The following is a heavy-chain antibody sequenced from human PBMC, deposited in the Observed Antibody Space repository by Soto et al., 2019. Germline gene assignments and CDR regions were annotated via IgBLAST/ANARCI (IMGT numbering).Heavy chain of an antibody. J-gene: IGHJ6*02. D-gene: IGHD3-22*01. CDR2: ISAYNGNT. Sequence: QVQLVQSGGEVKKPGASVKVSCKASGYTFTTYDLSWVRQAPGQGLEWMGWISAYNGNTNYAQNLQGRVTMTTDTSKSTAYMELRSLRSDDTAVYYCARVIGYYYHMDVWGQGTTVTVSS. V-gene: IGHV1-18*01. CDR1: GYTFTTYD. CDR3: ARVIGYYYHMDV.